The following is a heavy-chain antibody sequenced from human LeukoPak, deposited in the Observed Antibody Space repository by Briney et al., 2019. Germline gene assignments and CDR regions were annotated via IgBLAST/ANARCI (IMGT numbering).Heavy chain of an antibody. CDR3: ARGHNIGWFYFDF. CDR1: GFTFSDYA. V-gene: IGHV3-23*01. J-gene: IGHJ4*02. Sequence: GGSLRLSCAASGFTFSDYAMSWVRQAPGKGLEWVSGIDNSGGSTHYADSVKGRFTISRDKSKDTLYVQMNSLRGDDTALYYCARGHNIGWFYFDFWGQGTQVTVSS. CDR2: IDNSGGST. D-gene: IGHD6-19*01.